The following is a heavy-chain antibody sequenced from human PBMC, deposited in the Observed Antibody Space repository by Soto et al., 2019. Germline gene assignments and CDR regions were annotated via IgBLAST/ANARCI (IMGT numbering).Heavy chain of an antibody. J-gene: IGHJ3*02. D-gene: IGHD3-10*01. V-gene: IGHV3-21*01. Sequence: VQLVESGGGVVQPGRSLRLSCAASGFSFSTYGMFWVRQAPDKGLEWVSSISSSSSNIYYSDSVKGRFTISRDNAKNSLFLQMNSLRAEDTAVYYCARSFSGLWFGEGAFDIWGQGTMVTVSS. CDR2: ISSSSSNI. CDR3: ARSFSGLWFGEGAFDI. CDR1: GFSFSTYG.